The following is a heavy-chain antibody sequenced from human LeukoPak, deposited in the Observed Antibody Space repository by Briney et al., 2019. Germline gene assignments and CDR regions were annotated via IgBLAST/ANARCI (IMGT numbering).Heavy chain of an antibody. D-gene: IGHD6-13*01. V-gene: IGHV4-61*02. J-gene: IGHJ6*03. Sequence: SETLSLTCTVSGGSISSGNYYWSWIRQPAGKGLEWIGRFSISGSTNYNPSLRSRVTISLDTSKNQFSLKLSSVTAADTAVYYCARLAALGNYYYYYMDVWGKGTTVTISS. CDR3: ARLAALGNYYYYYMDV. CDR1: GGSISSGNYY. CDR2: FSISGST.